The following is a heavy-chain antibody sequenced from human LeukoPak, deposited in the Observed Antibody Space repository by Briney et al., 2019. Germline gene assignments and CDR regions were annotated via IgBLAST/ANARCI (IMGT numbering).Heavy chain of an antibody. J-gene: IGHJ4*02. CDR2: INPNSGGT. Sequence: ASVKVSCKASGYTFTGYYIHWVRQAPGQGLEWMGWINPNSGGTSYAQKFQGRVTMTRDTSTSTVYMELSSLRSEDTAVYYCARDLNYYDSSGYGYWGQGTLVTVSS. CDR1: GYTFTGYY. V-gene: IGHV1-2*02. CDR3: ARDLNYYDSSGYGY. D-gene: IGHD3-22*01.